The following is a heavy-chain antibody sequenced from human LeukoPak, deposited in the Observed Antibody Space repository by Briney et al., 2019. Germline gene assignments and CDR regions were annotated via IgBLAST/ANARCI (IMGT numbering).Heavy chain of an antibody. Sequence: GESLKISCKGSGYRFSTIWIGWVRQMPGKGLEWMGIIYPGDSDTRYSPSFQGQVTVSADKSISTAYLQWSSLKASDTAMYYCARRRLAASLYYLDYWGQGSLVTVSS. CDR3: ARRRLAASLYYLDY. V-gene: IGHV5-51*01. J-gene: IGHJ4*02. CDR1: GYRFSTIW. D-gene: IGHD6-13*01. CDR2: IYPGDSDT.